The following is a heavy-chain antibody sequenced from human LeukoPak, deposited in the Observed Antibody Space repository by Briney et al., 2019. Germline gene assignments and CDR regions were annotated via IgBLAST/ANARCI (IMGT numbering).Heavy chain of an antibody. V-gene: IGHV1-69*05. D-gene: IGHD5-18*01. CDR1: GGTFSSYA. CDR3: ARDRPRGYSYGFPDY. CDR2: IIPIFGTA. J-gene: IGHJ4*02. Sequence: GSSVKVSCKASGGTFSSYAISWVRQAPGQGLEWMGRIIPIFGTATYAQKSQGRVTITTDESTSTAYMELSSLRSEDTAVYYCARDRPRGYSYGFPDYWGQGTLVTVSS.